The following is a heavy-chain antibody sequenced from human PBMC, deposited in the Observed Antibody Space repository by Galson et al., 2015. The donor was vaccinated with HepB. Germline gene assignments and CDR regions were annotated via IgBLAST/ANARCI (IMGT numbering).Heavy chain of an antibody. CDR3: VKEGVWFEFQH. D-gene: IGHD3-10*01. Sequence: LRLSCAVSGFIFRSYVMHWVRQAPGKGLEYVSTISSDGGSTYYADSVKGRFTISRDNSKNTLFLQMSSLRVEDTAVYYCVKEGVWFEFQHWGQGTLVTVSS. CDR1: GFIFRSYV. J-gene: IGHJ1*01. CDR2: ISSDGGST. V-gene: IGHV3-64D*06.